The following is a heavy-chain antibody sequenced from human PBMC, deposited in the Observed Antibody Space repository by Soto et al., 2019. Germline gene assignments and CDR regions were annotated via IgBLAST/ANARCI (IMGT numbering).Heavy chain of an antibody. CDR2: ISSSSSYI. CDR3: AREGLSSTSYSFDY. Sequence: GGSLRLSCAASGFTFSSYSMNWVRQAPGKGLEWVSSISSSSSYIYYADSVKGRFTISRDNAKNSLYLQMNSLRAEDTAVDFCAREGLSSTSYSFDYWGLGTLVTVSS. D-gene: IGHD2-2*01. J-gene: IGHJ4*02. V-gene: IGHV3-21*01. CDR1: GFTFSSYS.